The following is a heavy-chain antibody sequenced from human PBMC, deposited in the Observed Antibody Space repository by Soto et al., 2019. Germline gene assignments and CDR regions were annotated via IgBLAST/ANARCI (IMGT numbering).Heavy chain of an antibody. J-gene: IGHJ4*02. CDR3: ARVVGSGYYPYYFDY. Sequence: PSETLSLTCAVSGGSISRGDYSWSCIRQPPGKGLQWIGYIYHSGSTYYNPSLKSRVTISVDRSENQFSLKLSSVTAADTAVYYCARVVGSGYYPYYFDYWGQGTLVTVSS. CDR2: IYHSGST. CDR1: GGSISRGDYS. V-gene: IGHV4-30-2*01. D-gene: IGHD3-22*01.